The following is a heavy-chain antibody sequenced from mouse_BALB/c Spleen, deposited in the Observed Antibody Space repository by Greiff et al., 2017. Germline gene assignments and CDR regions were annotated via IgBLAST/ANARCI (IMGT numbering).Heavy chain of an antibody. CDR3: APSTMITEGFAY. D-gene: IGHD2-4*01. CDR2: IDPANGNT. CDR1: GFNIKDTY. J-gene: IGHJ3*01. V-gene: IGHV14-3*02. Sequence: VQLQQSGAELVKPGASVKLSCTASGFNIKDTYMHWVKQRPEQGLEWIGRIDPANGNTKYDPKFQGKATITADTSSNTAYLQLSSLTSEDTAVYYCAPSTMITEGFAYWGQGTLVTVSA.